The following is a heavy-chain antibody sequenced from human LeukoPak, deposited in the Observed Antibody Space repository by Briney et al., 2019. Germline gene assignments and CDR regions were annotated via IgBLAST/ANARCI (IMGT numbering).Heavy chain of an antibody. CDR2: IYHSGST. D-gene: IGHD3-10*01. Sequence: SQTLSLTCAVSGGSISSGGYSWSWIRQPPGKGLEWIGYIYHSGSTYYNPSLKSRVTISVDRSKNQFSLKLSSVTAADTAVYYCARGPGRFGENSDAFDIWGQGTMVTVSS. J-gene: IGHJ3*02. CDR3: ARGPGRFGENSDAFDI. CDR1: GGSISSGGYS. V-gene: IGHV4-30-2*01.